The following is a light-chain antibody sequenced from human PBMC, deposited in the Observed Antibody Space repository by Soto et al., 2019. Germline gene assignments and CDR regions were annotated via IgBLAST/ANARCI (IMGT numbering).Light chain of an antibody. J-gene: IGKJ5*01. Sequence: EIVLTQSPGTLSLSPWERATLSCRASQSVSSNVAWYQQKPGQAPRLLLYGASTRASGFPARFTGSGSGTEFTLTISSLQSEDFAVYYCQQYYNWPPITFGQGTRLEIK. CDR2: GAS. V-gene: IGKV3-15*01. CDR3: QQYYNWPPIT. CDR1: QSVSSN.